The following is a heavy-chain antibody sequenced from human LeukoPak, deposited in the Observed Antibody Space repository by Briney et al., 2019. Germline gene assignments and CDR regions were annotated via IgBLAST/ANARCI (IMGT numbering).Heavy chain of an antibody. Sequence: RGESLKISCKGSGYSFTSYWISWVRQMPGKGPEWMGRIDPSDSYTNYSPSFQGHVTISADKSISTAYLQWSSLKASDTAMYYCAGAGIAVAGNAEYFQHWGQGTLVTVSS. J-gene: IGHJ1*01. CDR3: AGAGIAVAGNAEYFQH. V-gene: IGHV5-10-1*01. D-gene: IGHD6-19*01. CDR2: IDPSDSYT. CDR1: GYSFTSYW.